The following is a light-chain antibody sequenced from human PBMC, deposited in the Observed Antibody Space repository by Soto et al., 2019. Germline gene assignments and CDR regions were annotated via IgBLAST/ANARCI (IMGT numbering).Light chain of an antibody. V-gene: IGKV1-5*01. CDR3: QQYNSYSSYT. CDR2: DAS. J-gene: IGKJ2*01. Sequence: EMPKSPSTLSGTVGDRVTLTWRASQTISSWLAWYQQKPGKAPKLLIYDASSLESGVPSRFSGSGSGTEFTLTISSLQPDDFATYYCQQYNSYSSYTFGQG. CDR1: QTISSW.